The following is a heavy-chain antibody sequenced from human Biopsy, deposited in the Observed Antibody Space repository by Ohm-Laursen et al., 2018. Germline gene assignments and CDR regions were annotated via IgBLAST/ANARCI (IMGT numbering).Heavy chain of an antibody. D-gene: IGHD1-14*01. V-gene: IGHV1-18*01. CDR3: ARDLTRQPRRGAFDI. CDR1: GYTFTSYG. J-gene: IGHJ3*02. Sequence: ASVKVSCKASGYTFTSYGISWVRQAPGQGLEWMGWINTYNASTDYAQKVQGRVTMTTDTSTSTAYMELRSLRSDGTAVYYCARDLTRQPRRGAFDIWGQGTLVTVSS. CDR2: INTYNAST.